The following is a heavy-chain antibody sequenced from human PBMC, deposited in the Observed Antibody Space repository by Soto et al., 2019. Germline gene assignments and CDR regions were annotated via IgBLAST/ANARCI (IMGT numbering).Heavy chain of an antibody. Sequence: EVQLLESGGGLVQPGGSLRLSCAASGFTFSSYAMTWVRQAQGKGLEWVSAISGSGGSTYYADSVKGRFTISSDNCKNTLYLQMNRLRAEDTAVYYCAKKVGGISAFDIWGQGTMVTVSS. J-gene: IGHJ3*02. D-gene: IGHD6-13*01. CDR1: GFTFSSYA. CDR3: AKKVGGISAFDI. CDR2: ISGSGGST. V-gene: IGHV3-23*01.